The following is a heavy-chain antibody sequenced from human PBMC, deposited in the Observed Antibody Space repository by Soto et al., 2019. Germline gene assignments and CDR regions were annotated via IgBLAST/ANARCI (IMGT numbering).Heavy chain of an antibody. J-gene: IGHJ5*02. CDR3: ARGGSYYDSSYYPKNNWFDP. D-gene: IGHD3-22*01. CDR2: ISSSSSTI. V-gene: IGHV3-48*01. Sequence: GGSLRLSCAASGVGFSSYSMNWVRQAPGKGLEWVSYISSSSSTIYYADSVKGRFTISRDNAKNSLYLQMNSLRVEDTALYYCARGGSYYDSSYYPKNNWFDPWGQGTLVTVSS. CDR1: GVGFSSYS.